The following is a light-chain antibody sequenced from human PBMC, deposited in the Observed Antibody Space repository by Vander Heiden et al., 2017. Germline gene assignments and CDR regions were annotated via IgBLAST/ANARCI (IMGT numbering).Light chain of an antibody. J-gene: IGKJ4*01. CDR2: WAS. CDR1: QSVLYSSNNKNY. V-gene: IGKV4-1*01. CDR3: QQYYSTPPLT. Sequence: DLVLTQSPDPLAVSLGERATINCKSSQSVLYSSNNKNYLAWYQQKPGQPPKLLIYWASTRESGVPDRFSGSGSGTDFTLTISSLQAEDVAVYYCQQYYSTPPLTFGGGTKVEIK.